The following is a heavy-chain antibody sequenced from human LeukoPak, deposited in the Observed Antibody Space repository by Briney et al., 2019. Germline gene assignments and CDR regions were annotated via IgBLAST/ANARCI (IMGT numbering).Heavy chain of an antibody. V-gene: IGHV4-59*08. CDR3: ARHGGTLDYFDY. D-gene: IGHD1-26*01. J-gene: IGHJ4*02. CDR1: GGSISSYY. Sequence: SQTLSLTCTVSGGSISSYYWSWIRQPPGKGLEWIGYISYGGATSYNPSLKRRVTISVDSPKNRVSLRLSSLTAADTALYYCARHGGTLDYFDYWGPGSLVTVSS. CDR2: ISYGGAT.